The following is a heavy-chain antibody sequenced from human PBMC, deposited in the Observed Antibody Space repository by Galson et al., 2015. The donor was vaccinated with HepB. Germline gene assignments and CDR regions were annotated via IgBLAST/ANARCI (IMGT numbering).Heavy chain of an antibody. D-gene: IGHD6-19*01. V-gene: IGHV3-23*01. J-gene: IGHJ4*02. CDR2: LSGSGNNT. CDR1: GFTFSTYG. CDR3: AKGGGGWYGYYFDY. Sequence: SLRLSCAASGFTFSTYGMTWVRQAPGKGLQWVSALSGSGNNTYYADSVKGRFTVSRDNSKNTLYLQMNSLRAEDTAVYHCAKGGGGWYGYYFDYWGQGTLVTVSS.